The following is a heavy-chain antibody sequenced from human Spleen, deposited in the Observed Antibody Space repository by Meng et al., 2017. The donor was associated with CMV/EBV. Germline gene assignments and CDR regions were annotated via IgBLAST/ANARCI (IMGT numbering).Heavy chain of an antibody. CDR3: ARGGYSSSWGENWFDP. CDR2: ISAYNGNT. CDR1: CYTFTSYG. V-gene: IGHV1-18*01. J-gene: IGHJ5*02. Sequence: VLLVQSGAGVNKPGAEVNVSCKASCYTFTSYGISWVRQAPGQGLEWMGWISAYNGNTNYAQKLQGRVTMTTDTSTSTAYMELRSLRSDDTAVYYCARGGYSSSWGENWFDPWGQGTLVTVSS. D-gene: IGHD6-13*01.